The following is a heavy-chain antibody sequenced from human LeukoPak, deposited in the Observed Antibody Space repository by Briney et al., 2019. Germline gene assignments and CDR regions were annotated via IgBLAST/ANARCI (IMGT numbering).Heavy chain of an antibody. CDR2: TYFRPRWYN. D-gene: IGHD1-1*01. J-gene: IGHJ3*02. CDR1: GDSVSSSSAA. Sequence: SPTLSLTFAISGDSVSSSSAAWNWIRQSPSRGLEWLGRTYFRPRWYNDYAVSVKSRIIINADTSKNHFSLQLNSVTPEDTAVYFCARNGIGTTYDAFGIWGQGTMVTVSS. CDR3: ARNGIGTTYDAFGI. V-gene: IGHV6-1*01.